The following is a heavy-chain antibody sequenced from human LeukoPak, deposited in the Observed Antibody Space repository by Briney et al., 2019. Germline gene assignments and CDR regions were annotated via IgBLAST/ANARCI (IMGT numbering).Heavy chain of an antibody. CDR3: SRGPYCSSGSCYPDPDAFDI. CDR1: GFTFGDYA. D-gene: IGHD2-15*01. V-gene: IGHV3-49*04. J-gene: IGHJ3*02. Sequence: GGSLRLSCTASGFTFGDYAMAWVRQAPGKGLEWVGFIRGESYGGTTEYAASVKGRFTISRDDSKSIAYLQMNSLKTEDTAVYYCSRGPYCSSGSCYPDPDAFDIWGQGTVVTFSS. CDR2: IRGESYGGTT.